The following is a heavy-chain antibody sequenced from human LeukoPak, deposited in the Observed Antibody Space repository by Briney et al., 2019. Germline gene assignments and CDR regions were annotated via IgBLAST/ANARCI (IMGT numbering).Heavy chain of an antibody. CDR1: GFTFSSYW. CDR2: INSDGSST. Sequence: GGSLRLSCAASGFTFSSYWMHWVRQAPGKGLVWVSRINSDGSSTSYADSVKGRFTISRDNAKNTLYLQMNSLRAEDTAVYYCARACIAAPPKHWFTPGAKETLVPAPS. V-gene: IGHV3-74*01. J-gene: IGHJ5*02. D-gene: IGHD6-13*01. CDR3: ARACIAAPPKHWFTP.